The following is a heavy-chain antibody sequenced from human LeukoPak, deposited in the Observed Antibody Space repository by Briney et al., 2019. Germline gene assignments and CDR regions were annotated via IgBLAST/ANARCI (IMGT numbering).Heavy chain of an antibody. CDR3: AREYYDSSGYYSYYFDY. V-gene: IGHV1-2*02. Sequence: EASVKVSCEASGYTFTGYYMHWVRQAPGQGLEWMGWISPNSGGTNYAQNFQGRVTMTRDTSISTAYMELSRLRSDDTAVYYCAREYYDSSGYYSYYFDYWGQGTLVTVSS. D-gene: IGHD3-22*01. CDR1: GYTFTGYY. CDR2: ISPNSGGT. J-gene: IGHJ4*02.